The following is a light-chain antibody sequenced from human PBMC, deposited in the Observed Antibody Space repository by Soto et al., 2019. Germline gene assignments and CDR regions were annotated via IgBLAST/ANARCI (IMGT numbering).Light chain of an antibody. CDR3: QQYESFSPYT. J-gene: IGKJ2*01. V-gene: IGKV1-5*01. CDR2: DAS. CDR1: ESVSSS. Sequence: DIRMTQSPSTLSAVVGDRVTITCRASESVSSSVAWYQQKPGKAPKLFIYDASTLESGVPSRFSGSGFGTEFTLTINSLQPDDFGTYYCQQYESFSPYTFGRGTRLEIK.